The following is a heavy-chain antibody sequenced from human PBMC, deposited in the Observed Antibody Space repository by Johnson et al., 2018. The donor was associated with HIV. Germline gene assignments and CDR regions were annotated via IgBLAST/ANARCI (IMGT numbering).Heavy chain of an antibody. Sequence: VQLVESGGGVVQPGRSLRLSCAASGFTVSSNYMSWVRQAPGKGLEWVSTISGSVDSAYYADSVKGRFTISRDKSKNTLYLQMNSLRAEDTAVYYCAKGGIADSHYTPGPFDLWGQGTVVTVSS. J-gene: IGHJ3*01. V-gene: IGHV3-23*04. CDR2: ISGSVDSA. CDR3: AKGGIADSHYTPGPFDL. CDR1: GFTVSSNY. D-gene: IGHD6-13*01.